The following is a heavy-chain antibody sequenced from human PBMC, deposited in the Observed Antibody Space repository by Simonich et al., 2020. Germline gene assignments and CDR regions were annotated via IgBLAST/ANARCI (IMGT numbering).Heavy chain of an antibody. D-gene: IGHD4-4*01. CDR3: ARDYSNYDAFDI. J-gene: IGHJ3*02. V-gene: IGHV3-74*01. Sequence: EVQLVESGGGLVQPGGSLRLSCAASGFTFSSYWMHWVRQAPGKGLEWVARDNSEGSSTSYEDSVKGRFTISRDNAKNTLYLQMNSLRAEDTAVYYCARDYSNYDAFDIWGQGTMVTVSS. CDR2: DNSEGSST. CDR1: GFTFSSYW.